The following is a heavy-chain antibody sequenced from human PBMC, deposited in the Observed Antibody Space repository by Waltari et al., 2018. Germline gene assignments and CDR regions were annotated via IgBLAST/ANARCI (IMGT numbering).Heavy chain of an antibody. V-gene: IGHV1-18*01. CDR2: ISGYNGNT. D-gene: IGHD2-2*02. CDR1: GYTFTSYG. Sequence: QVQLVQSGAEVKKPGASVKVSCKASGYTFTSYGISWVRQAPGQGLEWMGWISGYNGNTNYAQKFQGRVTMTTDTSTSTAYMELRSLRSDDTAVYYCARAQWGYCSSTSCYIGAFDIWGQGTMVTVSS. J-gene: IGHJ3*02. CDR3: ARAQWGYCSSTSCYIGAFDI.